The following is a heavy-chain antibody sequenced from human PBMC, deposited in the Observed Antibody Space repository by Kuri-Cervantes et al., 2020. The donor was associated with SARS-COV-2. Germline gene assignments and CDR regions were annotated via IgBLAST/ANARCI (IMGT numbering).Heavy chain of an antibody. CDR1: GGTFSSYA. Sequence: SVKVSCKASGGTFSSYAISWVRQAPGQGPEWMGGIIPIFGTANYAQRFQGRVTITTDESTSTAYMELSSLRSEDTAVYYCAREVGYCSSTSCYPFDYWGQGTLVTVSS. V-gene: IGHV1-69*05. CDR2: IIPIFGTA. D-gene: IGHD2-2*01. CDR3: AREVGYCSSTSCYPFDY. J-gene: IGHJ4*02.